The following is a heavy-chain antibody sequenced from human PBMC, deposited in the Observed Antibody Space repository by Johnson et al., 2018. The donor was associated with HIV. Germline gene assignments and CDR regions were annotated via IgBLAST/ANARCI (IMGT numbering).Heavy chain of an antibody. CDR1: GFTFSSYA. V-gene: IGHV3-30*04. D-gene: IGHD1-26*01. J-gene: IGHJ3*02. CDR3: ARDREWELLFGAFDI. CDR2: LSYDGGDK. Sequence: QVQLVESGGGVVQPGRSLRLSCAASGFTFSSYAMHWVRQAPGKGLEWVAVLSYDGGDKYYADSVKGRFTISRDNSNNTLYLQMDSLRIEDTAIYYCARDREWELLFGAFDIWGQGTMVTVSS.